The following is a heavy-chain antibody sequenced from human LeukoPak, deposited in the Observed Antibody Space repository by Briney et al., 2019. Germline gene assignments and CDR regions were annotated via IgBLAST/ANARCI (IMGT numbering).Heavy chain of an antibody. J-gene: IGHJ6*02. CDR3: ARTRVQHSSGWSGTYYYYGMDV. CDR1: GGSISSGGYC. V-gene: IGHV4-31*03. CDR2: IYYSGST. D-gene: IGHD6-19*01. Sequence: SQTLSLTCTVSGGSISSGGYCWSWIRQHPGKGLEWIGYIYYSGSTYYNPSLKSRVTISVDTSKNQFSLKLSSVTAADTAVYYCARTRVQHSSGWSGTYYYYGMDVWGQGTTVTVSS.